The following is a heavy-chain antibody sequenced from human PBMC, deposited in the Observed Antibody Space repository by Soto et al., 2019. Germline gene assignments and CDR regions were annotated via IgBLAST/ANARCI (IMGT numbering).Heavy chain of an antibody. V-gene: IGHV1-18*01. CDR1: GYTFSSYG. D-gene: IGHD3-16*01. CDR3: ARPTSIYYYGMDV. J-gene: IGHJ6*02. Sequence: ASVKVSCKASGYTFSSYGISWVRQAPGQGLEWMGWMSAYNGNTNYAQKLQDRVTMTTDTSTSTAYMELRSLRSDDAAVYYCARPTSIYYYGMDVWGQGTTVTVSS. CDR2: MSAYNGNT.